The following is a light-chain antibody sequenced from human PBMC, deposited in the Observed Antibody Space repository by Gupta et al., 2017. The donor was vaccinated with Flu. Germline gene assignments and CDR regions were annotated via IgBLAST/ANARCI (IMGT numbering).Light chain of an antibody. J-gene: IGLJ3*02. CDR1: SSNIGNNY. Sequence: QSVLTQPPSVSAAPGQKVTISCSGSSSNIGNNYVSWYQQLPGTAPKLLIYENNKRPSGIPDRFSGSKSGTSATLATTGLQTGDEADYYCETWDSSLSAGVFGGGTKLTVL. V-gene: IGLV1-51*02. CDR2: ENN. CDR3: ETWDSSLSAGV.